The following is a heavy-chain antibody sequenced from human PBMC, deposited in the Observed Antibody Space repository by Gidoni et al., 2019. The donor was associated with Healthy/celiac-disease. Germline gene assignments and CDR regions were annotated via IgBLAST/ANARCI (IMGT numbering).Heavy chain of an antibody. J-gene: IGHJ4*02. CDR2: ISYSGST. CDR1: GGSISSSSYY. D-gene: IGHD3-16*02. CDR3: ARQYYDYIWGSYRYTGDY. V-gene: IGHV4-39*01. Sequence: QLQLQESGPGLVKPSETLSLTCTVSGGSISSSSYYWGWIRQPPGKGREWIGSISYSGSTYYNPSLKSRVTISVDTSKNQFSLKLSSVTAADTAVYYCARQYYDYIWGSYRYTGDYWGQGTLVTVSS.